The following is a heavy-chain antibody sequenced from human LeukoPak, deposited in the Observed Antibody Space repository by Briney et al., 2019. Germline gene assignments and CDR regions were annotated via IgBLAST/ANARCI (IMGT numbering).Heavy chain of an antibody. CDR1: GHTFTGYY. CDR3: ARAGLWVRGVQDY. CDR2: INPSGGST. Sequence: ASVKVSCKASGHTFTGYYMHWVRQAPGQGLEWMGIINPSGGSTSYAQKFQGRVTMTRDTSTSTVYMELSSLRSEDTAVYYCARAGLWVRGVQDYWGQGTLVTVSS. V-gene: IGHV1-46*01. D-gene: IGHD3-10*01. J-gene: IGHJ4*02.